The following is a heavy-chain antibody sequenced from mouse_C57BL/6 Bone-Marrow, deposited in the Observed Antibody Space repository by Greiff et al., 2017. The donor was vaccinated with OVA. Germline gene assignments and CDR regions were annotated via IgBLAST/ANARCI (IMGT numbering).Heavy chain of an antibody. CDR3: ARGEGSYYAMDY. CDR2: IYPGDGDT. V-gene: IGHV1-82*01. J-gene: IGHJ4*01. CDR1: GYAFSSSW. Sequence: VQLQQSGPELVKPGASVKISCKASGYAFSSSWMNWVKQRPGQGLEWIGRIYPGDGDTNYNGKFKGKATLTADKSSSTAYMQLSSLTSEDSAVYFCARGEGSYYAMDYWGQGTSVTVSS.